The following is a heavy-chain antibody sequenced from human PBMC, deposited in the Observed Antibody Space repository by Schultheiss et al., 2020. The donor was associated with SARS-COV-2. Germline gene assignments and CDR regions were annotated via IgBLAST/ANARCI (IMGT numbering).Heavy chain of an antibody. CDR1: GFTFDDYA. D-gene: IGHD3-22*01. J-gene: IGHJ4*02. V-gene: IGHV3-43D*03. Sequence: GESLKISCAASGFTFDDYAMHWVRQAPGKGLEWVSLISWDGGSTYYADSVKGRFTISRDNSKNSLYLQMNSLRAEDTALYYCAKDPRYYYDSSGYYDYWGQGTLVTVSS. CDR3: AKDPRYYYDSSGYYDY. CDR2: ISWDGGST.